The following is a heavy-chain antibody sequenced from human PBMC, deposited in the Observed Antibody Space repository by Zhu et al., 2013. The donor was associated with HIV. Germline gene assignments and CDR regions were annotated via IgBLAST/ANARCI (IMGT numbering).Heavy chain of an antibody. Sequence: QVQLVQSGAEVKKPGASVKVSCKASGYTFTGYYMHWVRQAPGQGLEWMGWINPNSGGTNYAQKFQGRVTMTRDTSISTAYMELSRLRSDDTAVYYCARAWWELRMGGYWYFDLWGRGTLVTVSS. CDR1: GYTFTGYY. D-gene: IGHD1-26*01. CDR2: INPNSGGT. J-gene: IGHJ2*01. V-gene: IGHV1-2*02. CDR3: ARAWWELRMGGYWYFDL.